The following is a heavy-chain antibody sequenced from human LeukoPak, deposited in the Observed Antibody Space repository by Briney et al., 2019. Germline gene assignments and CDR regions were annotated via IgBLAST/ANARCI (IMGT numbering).Heavy chain of an antibody. CDR2: IYYSGST. J-gene: IGHJ3*02. Sequence: PSETLSLTCTVSGGSISSYYWSWIRQPPGKGLEWIGYIYYSGSTNYNPSLKSRVTISVDTSKNQFSLKLSSVTAADTAVYYCARQTQYDFWSGSDDAFDIWGQGTMVTVSS. CDR1: GGSISSYY. D-gene: IGHD3-3*01. CDR3: ARQTQYDFWSGSDDAFDI. V-gene: IGHV4-59*08.